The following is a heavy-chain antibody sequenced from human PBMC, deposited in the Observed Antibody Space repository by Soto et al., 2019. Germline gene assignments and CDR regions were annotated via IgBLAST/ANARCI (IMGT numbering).Heavy chain of an antibody. CDR1: GFTFDDYT. CDR3: AKDLSYYYERRYYYGMDV. Sequence: PGGSLRLSCAASGFTFDDYTMHWVRQAPGKGLEWVSLISWDGGSTYYADSVKGRFTISRDNSKNSLYLQMNSLRTEDTALYYCAKDLSYYYERRYYYGMDVWGQGTTVTVSS. D-gene: IGHD3-22*01. CDR2: ISWDGGST. V-gene: IGHV3-43*01. J-gene: IGHJ6*02.